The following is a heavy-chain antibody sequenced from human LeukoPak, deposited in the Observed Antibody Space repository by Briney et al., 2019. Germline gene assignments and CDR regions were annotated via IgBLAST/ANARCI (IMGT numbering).Heavy chain of an antibody. CDR1: GFTFSSYA. V-gene: IGHV3-23*01. Sequence: GGSLRLSCAASGFTFSSYAMSWVRQAPGKGLEWVSAISGSGGSTYYADSVKGRFTISRDNSKNTLYLRMNSLRAEDTAVYYCAKDEGPYTARYYFDYWGQGTLVTVSS. CDR2: ISGSGGST. CDR3: AKDEGPYTARYYFDY. J-gene: IGHJ4*02. D-gene: IGHD3-16*01.